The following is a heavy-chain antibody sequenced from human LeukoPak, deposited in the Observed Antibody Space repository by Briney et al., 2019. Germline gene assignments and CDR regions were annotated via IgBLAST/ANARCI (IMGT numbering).Heavy chain of an antibody. V-gene: IGHV4-30-2*01. CDR3: ARGNGGYYDSSGYPAPFDI. D-gene: IGHD3-22*01. CDR1: GGSISSGGYS. Sequence: SQTLSLTCAVSGGSISSGGYSWSWIRQPPGKGLEWIGYIYHSGSTYHNPSLKSRVTISVDRSKNQFSLKLSSVTAADTAVYYCARGNGGYYDSSGYPAPFDIWGQGTMVTVSS. CDR2: IYHSGST. J-gene: IGHJ3*02.